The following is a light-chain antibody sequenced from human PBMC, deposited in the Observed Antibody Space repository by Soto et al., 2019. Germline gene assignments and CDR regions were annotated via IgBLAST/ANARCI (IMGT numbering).Light chain of an antibody. V-gene: IGLV2-14*01. CDR3: SSYTSSSTLV. Sequence: QCALTQSASGSGSPGQSITISCTGTSSDVGGYNYVSWYQQHPGKAPKLMIYDVSNRPSGVSNRFSGSKSGNTASLTISGLQAEDEADYFCSSYTSSSTLVFGTGTKVTVL. CDR2: DVS. CDR1: SSDVGGYNY. J-gene: IGLJ1*01.